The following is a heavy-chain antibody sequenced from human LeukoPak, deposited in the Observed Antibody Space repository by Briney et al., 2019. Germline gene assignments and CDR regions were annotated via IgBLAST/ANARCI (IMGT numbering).Heavy chain of an antibody. J-gene: IGHJ4*02. V-gene: IGHV5-51*01. D-gene: IGHD3-10*01. CDR1: GYIFTSYW. Sequence: GASLQISCKGSGYIFTSYWIGWVRQMPGKGLEWMGIIYPGDSDTRYSPSFQGQVTISADKSISTAYLQWSSLKASDTAMYYCARAITMVRGVITHLGYWGQGTLVTVSS. CDR2: IYPGDSDT. CDR3: ARAITMVRGVITHLGY.